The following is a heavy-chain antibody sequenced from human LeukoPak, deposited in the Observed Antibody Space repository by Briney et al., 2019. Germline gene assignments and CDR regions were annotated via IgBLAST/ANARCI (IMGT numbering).Heavy chain of an antibody. CDR2: IKLDGSEK. CDR3: AKAYCGGDCPIDY. J-gene: IGHJ4*02. D-gene: IGHD2-21*02. V-gene: IGHV3-7*03. CDR1: GFTFGKYW. Sequence: GGSLRLSCVASGFTFGKYWMSWVRQAPGKGLEWVANIKLDGSEKNYVDSVKGRFTISRDNTKNSLYLQMNSLRVEDTAVFYCAKAYCGGDCPIDYWGQGTLVTVSS.